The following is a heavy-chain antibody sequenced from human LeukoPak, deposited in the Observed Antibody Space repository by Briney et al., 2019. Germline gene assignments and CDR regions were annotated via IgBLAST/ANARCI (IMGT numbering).Heavy chain of an antibody. CDR3: AREDRYSSGWYYFHS. V-gene: IGHV3-23*01. CDR1: GFTFSSYA. D-gene: IGHD6-25*01. J-gene: IGHJ4*02. CDR2: ISGSGGST. Sequence: GGSLRLSCAASGFTFSSYAMSWVRQAPGKGLEWVSAISGSGGSTYYADSVKGRFTISRDNSKDTVYLQMNSLRVDDTAMYYCAREDRYSSGWYYFHSWGQGTLVTVSS.